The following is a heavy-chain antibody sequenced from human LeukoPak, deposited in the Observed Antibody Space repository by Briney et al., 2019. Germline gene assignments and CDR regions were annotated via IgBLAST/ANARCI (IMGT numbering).Heavy chain of an antibody. D-gene: IGHD6-13*01. V-gene: IGHV4-34*01. CDR3: ARDSFGSSWGVWGYYYYYGMDV. CDR1: GGSLSGNY. J-gene: IGHJ6*02. CDR2: INHSGST. Sequence: SETLSLTCAVYGGSLSGNYWRWIRQPPGKGLEWIGEINHSGSTNYNPSLRSRVTISVDMSKEQFSLNLRSVHAADTAVYYCARDSFGSSWGVWGYYYYYGMDVWGQGTTVTVS.